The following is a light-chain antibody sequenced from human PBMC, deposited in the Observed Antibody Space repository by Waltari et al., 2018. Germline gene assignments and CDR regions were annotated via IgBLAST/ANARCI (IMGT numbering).Light chain of an antibody. CDR2: VGS. Sequence: VMTQSPVSLSVTPGESASIFCTSTKSLFRSNKGKTYLTWYLQKPGQSPHLLVYVGSTRDSGVPDRFSGSGSDTDFILRISAVEAEDAGVYYCLQGRQTPFTFGQGTKLEI. CDR3: LQGRQTPFT. J-gene: IGKJ2*01. CDR1: KSLFRSNKGKTY. V-gene: IGKV2-28*01.